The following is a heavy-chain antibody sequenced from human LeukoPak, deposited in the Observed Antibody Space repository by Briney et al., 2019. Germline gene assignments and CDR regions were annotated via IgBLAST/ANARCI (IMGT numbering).Heavy chain of an antibody. CDR3: AKGLLGSGFDY. CDR1: GFTFSSYG. D-gene: IGHD6-19*01. CDR2: ISYDGSNK. Sequence: GGSLRLSCAASGFTFSSYGMHRVRQAPGKGLEWVAVISYDGSNKYYADSVKGRFTISRDNSKNTLYLQMNSLRAEDTAVYYCAKGLLGSGFDYWGQGTLVTVSS. J-gene: IGHJ4*02. V-gene: IGHV3-30*18.